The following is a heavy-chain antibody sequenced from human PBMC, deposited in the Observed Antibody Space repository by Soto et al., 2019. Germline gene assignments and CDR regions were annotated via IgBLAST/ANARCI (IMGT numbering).Heavy chain of an antibody. D-gene: IGHD4-4*01. J-gene: IGHJ4*02. CDR1: GFTFNNAW. CDR3: TTEPDYSNYFDY. CDR2: IRSKADGGTT. Sequence: EVQLVESGGGLVKPGGSLRLSCAASGFTFNNAWMNWVRQAPGKGLEWVGRIRSKADGGTTDYAASVKDRFTISRDDSKNTLHLQINSLKIEDTAVYYCTTEPDYSNYFDYWGQGTLVTVSS. V-gene: IGHV3-15*07.